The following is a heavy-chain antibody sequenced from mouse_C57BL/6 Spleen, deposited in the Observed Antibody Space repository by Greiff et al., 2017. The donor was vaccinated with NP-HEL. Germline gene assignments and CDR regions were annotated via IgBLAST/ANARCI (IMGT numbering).Heavy chain of an antibody. J-gene: IGHJ4*01. CDR1: GYTFTSYW. CDR3: ERIGYDPYYYAMDY. Sequence: QVQLQQPGAELVKPGASVKMSCKASGYTFTSYWITWVKQRPGQGLEWIGDIYPGSGSTNYNEKFKSKATLTVDPSSSTAYMQLSSLTSEYSAVYYCERIGYDPYYYAMDYWGQGTSVTVSS. CDR2: IYPGSGST. D-gene: IGHD2-2*01. V-gene: IGHV1-55*01.